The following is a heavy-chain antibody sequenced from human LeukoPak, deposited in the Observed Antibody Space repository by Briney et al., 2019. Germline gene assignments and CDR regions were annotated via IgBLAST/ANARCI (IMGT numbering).Heavy chain of an antibody. J-gene: IGHJ4*02. Sequence: ASVKVSCKASGYTFTSYDINWVRQATGQGLEWMGWMNPNSGNTGYAQKFQGRVTMTRDTSTSTVYMELSSLRSEDTAVYYCAREGDILTGYPFDYWGQGTLVTVSS. D-gene: IGHD3-9*01. V-gene: IGHV1-8*01. CDR2: MNPNSGNT. CDR1: GYTFTSYD. CDR3: AREGDILTGYPFDY.